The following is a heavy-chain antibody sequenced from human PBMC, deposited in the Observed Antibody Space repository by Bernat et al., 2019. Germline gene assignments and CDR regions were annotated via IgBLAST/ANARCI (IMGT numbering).Heavy chain of an antibody. CDR1: GGTFSSYA. Sequence: QVQLVQSGAEVKKPGSSVKVSCKASGGTFSSYAISWVRQAPGQGLEWMGGIIPIFGTANYAQKFQGRVTITADESTSTAYMELSSLRSEETAVDYCARASRVVLRYFDWLLPHYFDYWGQGALVTVSS. CDR2: IIPIFGTA. CDR3: ARASRVVLRYFDWLLPHYFDY. D-gene: IGHD3-9*01. J-gene: IGHJ4*02. V-gene: IGHV1-69*01.